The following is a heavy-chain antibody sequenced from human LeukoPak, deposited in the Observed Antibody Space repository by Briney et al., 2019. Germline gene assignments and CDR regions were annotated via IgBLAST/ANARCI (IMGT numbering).Heavy chain of an antibody. J-gene: IGHJ4*02. Sequence: SVKVSCKASGYTFTSYYMHWVRQAPGQGLEWMGIINPSGGSTSYAQKFQGRVTMTRDTSTSTVYMELSSLRSEDTAVYYCARGNRIVGATKDFDYWGQGTLVTVSS. D-gene: IGHD1-26*01. CDR3: ARGNRIVGATKDFDY. CDR1: GYTFTSYY. CDR2: INPSGGST. V-gene: IGHV1-46*01.